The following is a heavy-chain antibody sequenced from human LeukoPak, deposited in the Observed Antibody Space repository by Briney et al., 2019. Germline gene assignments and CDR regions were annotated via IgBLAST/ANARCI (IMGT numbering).Heavy chain of an antibody. CDR2: IIPIFGAA. CDR1: GGTFSSYA. Sequence: SVKVSCKASGGTFSSYAISWGRQAPGQGLEWMGGIIPIFGAANYAQKFQGRVTITTDESTSTAYMELSSLRSEDTAVYYCASGSDSGSDDWFDPWGQGTLVTVSS. J-gene: IGHJ5*02. V-gene: IGHV1-69*05. D-gene: IGHD3-10*01. CDR3: ASGSDSGSDDWFDP.